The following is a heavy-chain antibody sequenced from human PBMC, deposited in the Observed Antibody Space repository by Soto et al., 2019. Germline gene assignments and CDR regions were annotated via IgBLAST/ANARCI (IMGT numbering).Heavy chain of an antibody. J-gene: IGHJ6*02. CDR2: IIPVFGPP. Sequence: QVPLVQSGAEVKKPGSSVKVSCKASGGSLSNYGISWVRQAPGQGIEWMGAIIPVFGPPIYAQKFQDRVTITADESTTTVYMEVRSLTSEDTAVYYCARGDATKLVVTTYYAMDVWGQGTTVTVSS. D-gene: IGHD4-17*01. V-gene: IGHV1-69*12. CDR3: ARGDATKLVVTTYYAMDV. CDR1: GGSLSNYG.